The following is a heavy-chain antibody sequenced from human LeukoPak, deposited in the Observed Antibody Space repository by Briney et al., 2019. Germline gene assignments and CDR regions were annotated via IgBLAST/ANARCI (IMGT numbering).Heavy chain of an antibody. J-gene: IGHJ3*02. CDR3: AVVDYDFWSGHSPRDAFDI. CDR1: GGSISSSSYY. Sequence: SETLSLTCTVSGGSISSSSYYWGWIRQPPGKGLEWIGSIYYSGSTYYNPSLKSRVTISVDTSKNQFSLKLSSVTAADTAVYYCAVVDYDFWSGHSPRDAFDIWGQGTMVTVSS. D-gene: IGHD3-3*01. V-gene: IGHV4-39*01. CDR2: IYYSGST.